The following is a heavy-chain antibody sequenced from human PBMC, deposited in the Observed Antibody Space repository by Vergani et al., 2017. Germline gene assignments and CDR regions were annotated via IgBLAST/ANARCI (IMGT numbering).Heavy chain of an antibody. CDR1: GYSISSGYY. CDR2: IYHSGST. J-gene: IGHJ4*02. V-gene: IGHV4-38-2*01. Sequence: QVQLQESGPGLVKPSETLSLTCAVSGYSISSGYYWGWIRQPPGKGLEWIGSIYHSGSTYYNPSLKSRVTISVDTSKNQFPLKLSSVTAADTAVYYCARGLYGDYVYWGQGTLVTVSS. D-gene: IGHD4-17*01. CDR3: ARGLYGDYVY.